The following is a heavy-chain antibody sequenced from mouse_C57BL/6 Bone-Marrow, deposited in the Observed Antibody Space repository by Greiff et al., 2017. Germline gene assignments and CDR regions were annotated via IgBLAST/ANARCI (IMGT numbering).Heavy chain of an antibody. CDR1: GFNIKDDH. J-gene: IGHJ2*01. V-gene: IGHV14-4*01. D-gene: IGHD2-3*01. CDR3: SSFDGNYFDF. CDR2: IDPEIGDT. Sequence: EVKLQQSGAELVRPGASVKLSCTASGFNIKDDHIHWVKQRPEQGLEWIGWIDPEIGDTEYASKFQGKATITSDTSSNTAYLQLSSLTSEDTAVYYCSSFDGNYFDFWGQGTPLTVAS.